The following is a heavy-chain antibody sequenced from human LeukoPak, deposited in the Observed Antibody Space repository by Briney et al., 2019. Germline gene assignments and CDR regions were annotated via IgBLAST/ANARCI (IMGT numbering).Heavy chain of an antibody. J-gene: IGHJ4*02. V-gene: IGHV3-7*03. D-gene: IGHD4-17*01. CDR2: IKQDGSEK. Sequence: GGSLRLSCAASGFTFSSYWMSWVRQAPGKGLEWVANIKQDGSEKYYVDSVKGRFTISRDNAKNSLYLQMNSLRAEDTAVYCCARDQFSIYGDYDYWGQGTLVTVSS. CDR3: ARDQFSIYGDYDY. CDR1: GFTFSSYW.